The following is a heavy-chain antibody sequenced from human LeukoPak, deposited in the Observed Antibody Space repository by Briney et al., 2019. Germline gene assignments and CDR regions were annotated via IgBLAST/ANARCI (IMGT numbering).Heavy chain of an antibody. CDR3: AREDCSGGSCQYYYYYYMDV. V-gene: IGHV1-69*01. J-gene: IGHJ6*03. D-gene: IGHD2-15*01. CDR2: IIPIFGTA. Sequence: SLKVSCKASGGTFSSYAISWVRQAPGQGLEWMGGIIPIFGTANYAQKFQGRVTITADESTSTAYMELSSLRSEDTAVYYCAREDCSGGSCQYYYYYYMDVWGKGTTVTVSS. CDR1: GGTFSSYA.